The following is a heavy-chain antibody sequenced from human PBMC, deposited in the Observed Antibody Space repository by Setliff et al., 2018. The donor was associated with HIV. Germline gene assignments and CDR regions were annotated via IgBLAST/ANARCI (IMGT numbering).Heavy chain of an antibody. CDR3: ARMSISASVYFDY. CDR2: IYHTGAT. Sequence: PSETLSLTCTVSGGSISSDDHYWSWIRQPPGKGLEWIGYIYHTGATYYESSLESRLTISVDTSKNQFSLKLNSVTAADTAVYFCARMSISASVYFDYWGQGSQVTVSS. J-gene: IGHJ4*02. D-gene: IGHD6-25*01. CDR1: GGSISSDDHY. V-gene: IGHV4-30-4*01.